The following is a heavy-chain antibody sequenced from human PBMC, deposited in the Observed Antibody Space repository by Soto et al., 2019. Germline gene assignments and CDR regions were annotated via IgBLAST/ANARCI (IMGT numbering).Heavy chain of an antibody. J-gene: IGHJ4*02. CDR3: ARRDGYNYGYYFDY. CDR1: GGSFSGYY. V-gene: IGHV4-34*01. Sequence: SETLSLTCADYGGSFSGYYWSWIRQPPGKGLEWIGEINHSGSTNYNPSLKSRVTISVDTSKNQFSLKLSSVTAADTAVYYCARRDGYNYGYYFDYGGQGTLVTVSS. D-gene: IGHD1-1*01. CDR2: INHSGST.